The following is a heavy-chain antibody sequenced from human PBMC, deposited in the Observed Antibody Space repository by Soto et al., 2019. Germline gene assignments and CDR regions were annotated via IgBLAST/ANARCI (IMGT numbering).Heavy chain of an antibody. CDR1: GFTFNSYV. V-gene: IGHV3-30*09. CDR3: VRDRSSFYCSGSSCSIDPHFDF. Sequence: GGSLRLSCAASGFTFNSYVMHWVRQAPGKGLEWVAVVSYDGSNRYYAASVKGRSAISRDNSKNTLYLQMNSLRAEDTAIYHCVRDRSSFYCSGSSCSIDPHFDFWGQGALVTVSS. D-gene: IGHD2-2*01. J-gene: IGHJ4*02. CDR2: VSYDGSNR.